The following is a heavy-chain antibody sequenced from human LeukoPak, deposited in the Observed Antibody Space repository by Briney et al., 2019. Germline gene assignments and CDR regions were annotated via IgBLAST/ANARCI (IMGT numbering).Heavy chain of an antibody. CDR1: GGTFSSYA. J-gene: IGHJ5*02. V-gene: IGHV1-69*04. D-gene: IGHD2-2*01. CDR2: IIPIFGIA. CDR3: AREDHIVVVPAAKEVWFGP. Sequence: ASVKVSCKASGGTFSSYAISWVRQAPGQGLEWMGRIIPIFGIANYAQKFQGRVTITADKSTSTAYMELSSLRSEDTAVYYCAREDHIVVVPAAKEVWFGPWGQGTLVTVSS.